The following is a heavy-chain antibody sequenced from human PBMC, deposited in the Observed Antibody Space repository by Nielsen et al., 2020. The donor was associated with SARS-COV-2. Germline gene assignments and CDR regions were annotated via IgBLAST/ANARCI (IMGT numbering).Heavy chain of an antibody. J-gene: IGHJ6*02. CDR2: ISTYNGNT. V-gene: IGHV1-18*01. CDR1: GYSFTSYD. D-gene: IGHD1-26*01. Sequence: ASVKVSCKASGYSFTSYDITWVRQAPGQGLEWMGWISTYNGNTNYAHKFQGRVTMTKGTSPSTAYMELRSLRSDDTAVYYCARVSSGSWQSGGYYYYHMDVWGQGTTVTVS. CDR3: ARVSSGSWQSGGYYYYHMDV.